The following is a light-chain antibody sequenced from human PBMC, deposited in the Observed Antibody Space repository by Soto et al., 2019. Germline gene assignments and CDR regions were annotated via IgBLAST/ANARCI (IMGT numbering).Light chain of an antibody. CDR1: QRDGTY. V-gene: IGKV1-39*01. J-gene: IGKJ1*01. Sequence: DIQMTQSPSSLSASVGDRVTITGRASQRDGTYLNWYRQKPGKAPNLLIYGVSSLHSGVPSRFSRSGSRSGVAVKIRTVQHEEFASYYCQESYGNQGTCGQGTKVDI. CDR3: QESYGNQGT. CDR2: GVS.